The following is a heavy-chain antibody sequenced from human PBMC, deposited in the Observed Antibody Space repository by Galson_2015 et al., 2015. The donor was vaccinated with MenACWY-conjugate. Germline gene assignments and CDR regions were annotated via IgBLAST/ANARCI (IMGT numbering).Heavy chain of an antibody. V-gene: IGHV3-64D*06. D-gene: IGHD2/OR15-2a*01. CDR3: VVNSYGS. J-gene: IGHJ4*02. CDR2: IRGSGDGT. CDR1: GFAFSNYN. Sequence: LRLSCSASGFAFSNYNLHWVRQAPGKGLEYVAAIRGSGDGTYYADSVKGRFTISRDNSKNTLSLHMSSLGTEDTAVYYCVVNSYGSWGQGTLVTVSS.